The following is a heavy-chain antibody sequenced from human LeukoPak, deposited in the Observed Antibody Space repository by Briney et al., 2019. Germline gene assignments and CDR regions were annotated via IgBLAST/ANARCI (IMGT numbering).Heavy chain of an antibody. CDR2: INAYNGDT. Sequence: WASVKVSCKASGYTFTNYGVSWVRQAPGQGLEWMGWINAYNGDTHYAQNLQGRLTMTTDTSTSMAFMELRSLRPDDTAVYFCARWGLVAPGTYYYYYMDVWGRGITVTVSS. V-gene: IGHV1-18*01. CDR3: ARWGLVAPGTYYYYYMDV. J-gene: IGHJ6*03. D-gene: IGHD2-2*01. CDR1: GYTFTNYG.